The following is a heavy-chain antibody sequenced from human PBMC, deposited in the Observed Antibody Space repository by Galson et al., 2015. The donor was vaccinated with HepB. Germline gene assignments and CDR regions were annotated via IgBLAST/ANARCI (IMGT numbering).Heavy chain of an antibody. D-gene: IGHD2-21*01. J-gene: IGHJ3*02. CDR1: GYTFTSYG. CDR3: ARGGCGGDCYDGGAFDI. Sequence: SVKVSCKASGYTFTSYGISWVRQAPGQGLEWMGWISAYNGNTNYAQKLQGRVTMTTDTSTSTAYMELSSLRSEDTAVYYCARGGCGGDCYDGGAFDIWGQGTMVTVSS. CDR2: ISAYNGNT. V-gene: IGHV1-18*01.